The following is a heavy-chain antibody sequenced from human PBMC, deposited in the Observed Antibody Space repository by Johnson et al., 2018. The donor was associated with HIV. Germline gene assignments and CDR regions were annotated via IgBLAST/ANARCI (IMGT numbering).Heavy chain of an antibody. CDR1: GFTFSSYA. V-gene: IGHV3-30*18. J-gene: IGHJ3*02. Sequence: QVQLVESGGGVVQPGRSLRLSCAASGFTFSSYAMHWVRQAPGKGLEWVAVISYDGSNKYYADSVKVRFTISRDNSKNTLYLQMNSLRAEDTAVYYCAKTYSSSWYAFDIWGQGTMVTVSS. CDR3: AKTYSSSWYAFDI. CDR2: ISYDGSNK. D-gene: IGHD6-13*01.